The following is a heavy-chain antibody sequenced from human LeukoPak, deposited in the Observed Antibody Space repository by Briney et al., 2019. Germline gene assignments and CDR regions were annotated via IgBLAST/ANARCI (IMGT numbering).Heavy chain of an antibody. Sequence: PSETLSLTCTVSGGSISSYYWSWIRQPPGKGLEWIGYIYYSGSTNYNPSLKSRVTISVDTSKNQFSLKLSSVTAADTAVYYCAREGYCRSTSCHTLSDYWGQGTLVTVSS. CDR3: AREGYCRSTSCHTLSDY. V-gene: IGHV4-59*01. CDR1: GGSISSYY. CDR2: IYYSGST. D-gene: IGHD2-2*02. J-gene: IGHJ4*02.